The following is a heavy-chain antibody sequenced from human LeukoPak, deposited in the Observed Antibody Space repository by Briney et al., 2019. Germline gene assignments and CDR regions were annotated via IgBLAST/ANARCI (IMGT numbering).Heavy chain of an antibody. Sequence: GDSLKISCKGSGHTFSTDWIAWVRQMPGKGLEWMGVIYAGDADTRYSPSFQGQVTISADKSISTAYLQWSSLKASDTAMYYCARQLYGGNSAVDYWGQGTLVTVSS. CDR1: GHTFSTDW. J-gene: IGHJ4*02. CDR2: IYAGDADT. D-gene: IGHD4-23*01. V-gene: IGHV5-51*01. CDR3: ARQLYGGNSAVDY.